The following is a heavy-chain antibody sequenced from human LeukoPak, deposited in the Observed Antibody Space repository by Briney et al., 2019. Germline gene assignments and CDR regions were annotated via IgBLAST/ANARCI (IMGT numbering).Heavy chain of an antibody. D-gene: IGHD1-26*01. Sequence: ASVKVSCKASGYTFTSYAMNWVRQAPGQGLEWMGWINTNTGNPTYAQGFTGRFVFSLDTSVSTAYLQISSLKAEDTAVYYCARQYGRPTRDWFDPWGQGTLVTVSS. CDR3: ARQYGRPTRDWFDP. J-gene: IGHJ5*02. CDR1: GYTFTSYA. CDR2: INTNTGNP. V-gene: IGHV7-4-1*02.